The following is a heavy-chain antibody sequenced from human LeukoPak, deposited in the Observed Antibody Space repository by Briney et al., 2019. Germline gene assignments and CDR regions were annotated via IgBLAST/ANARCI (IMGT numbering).Heavy chain of an antibody. CDR1: GLTFSSYA. CDR2: ISGSGGST. CDR3: AKAVYCSSTSCYSAYNYYYYMDV. D-gene: IGHD2-2*01. J-gene: IGHJ6*03. V-gene: IGHV3-23*01. Sequence: GGSLRLSCAASGLTFSSYAMSWVRQAPGKGLEWVSAISGSGGSTYYADSVKGRFTISRDNSKNTLYLQMNSLRAEDTAVYYCAKAVYCSSTSCYSAYNYYYYMDVWGKGTTVTVSS.